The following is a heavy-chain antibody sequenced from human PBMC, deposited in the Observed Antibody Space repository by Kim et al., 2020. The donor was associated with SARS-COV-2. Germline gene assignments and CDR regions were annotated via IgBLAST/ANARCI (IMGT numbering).Heavy chain of an antibody. CDR2: IYTSGST. CDR1: GGSISSGSYY. V-gene: IGHV4-61*02. J-gene: IGHJ4*02. Sequence: SETLSLTCTVSGGSISSGSYYWSWIRQPAGKGLEWIGRIYTSGSTNYNPSLKSRVTISVDTSKNQFSLKLSSVTAADTAVYYCARTGYSSSWSTFFDYWGQGTLVTVSS. D-gene: IGHD6-13*01. CDR3: ARTGYSSSWSTFFDY.